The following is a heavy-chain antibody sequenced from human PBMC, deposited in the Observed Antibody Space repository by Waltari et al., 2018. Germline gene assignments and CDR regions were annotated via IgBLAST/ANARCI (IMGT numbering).Heavy chain of an antibody. V-gene: IGHV4-31*03. J-gene: IGHJ5*02. D-gene: IGHD2-2*01. CDR2: IYHSGST. CDR1: GGSISSGGYY. CDR3: ARADVVVTAAMVINWFDP. Sequence: QVQLQESGPGLVKPSQTLSLTCTVSGGSISSGGYYWSWIRQHPGKGLEWIGYIYHSGSTYYNPSLKSRVTISVDRSKNQFSLKLSSVTAADTAVYYCARADVVVTAAMVINWFDPWGQGTLVTVSS.